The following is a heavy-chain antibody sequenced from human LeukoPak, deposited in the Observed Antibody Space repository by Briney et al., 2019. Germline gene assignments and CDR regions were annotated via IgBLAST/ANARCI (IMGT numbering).Heavy chain of an antibody. CDR2: ISGSGGST. Sequence: GGSLRLSCAASGFTFSSYAMSWVRQAPGKGLEWVSAISGSGGSTYYAGSVKGRFTISRDNSKNTLYLQMNSLRAEDTAVYYCAKARLVTTHFDCWGQGTLVTVSS. J-gene: IGHJ4*02. CDR1: GFTFSSYA. D-gene: IGHD4-17*01. V-gene: IGHV3-23*01. CDR3: AKARLVTTHFDC.